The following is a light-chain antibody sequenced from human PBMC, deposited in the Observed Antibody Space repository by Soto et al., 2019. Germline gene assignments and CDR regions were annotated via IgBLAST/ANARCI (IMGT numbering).Light chain of an antibody. CDR2: VST. CDR1: SSNIGAGYD. J-gene: IGLJ2*01. Sequence: QSVLTQPPSVSGAPGQRVTISCTGSSSNIGAGYDVNWYQQLPGTAPKLLVYVSTNRPSGVPDRFSGSKSGTSASLAITGLQADDEADYYCQSYDSSLSGFVVFGGGTQLTVL. CDR3: QSYDSSLSGFVV. V-gene: IGLV1-40*01.